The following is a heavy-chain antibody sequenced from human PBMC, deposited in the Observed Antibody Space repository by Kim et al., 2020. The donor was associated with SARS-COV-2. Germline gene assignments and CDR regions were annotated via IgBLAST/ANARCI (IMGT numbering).Heavy chain of an antibody. D-gene: IGHD1-1*01. Sequence: ASVKVSCKASGYTFTSYDINWVRQATGQGLEWMGWMNPNSGNTGYAQKFQGRVTMTRNTSISTAYMELSSLRSEDTAVYYCAREDWNDGAFDIWGQGTMVTVSS. V-gene: IGHV1-8*01. J-gene: IGHJ3*02. CDR2: MNPNSGNT. CDR3: AREDWNDGAFDI. CDR1: GYTFTSYD.